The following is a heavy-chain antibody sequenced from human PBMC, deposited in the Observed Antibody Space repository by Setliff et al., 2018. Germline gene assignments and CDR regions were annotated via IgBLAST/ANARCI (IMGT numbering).Heavy chain of an antibody. D-gene: IGHD2-15*01. Sequence: ASVKVSCKTSGYTFTDYGITWVRQAPGQGLEWMGWISAHTGNTYYTPKLHGRVTLTTDTSKSTAYMELTSLGSDDTAVYYCSRLVRYCTRTSCQRLSGGEFWGQGTLVTV. CDR1: GYTFTDYG. CDR3: SRLVRYCTRTSCQRLSGGEF. V-gene: IGHV1-18*01. J-gene: IGHJ4*02. CDR2: ISAHTGNT.